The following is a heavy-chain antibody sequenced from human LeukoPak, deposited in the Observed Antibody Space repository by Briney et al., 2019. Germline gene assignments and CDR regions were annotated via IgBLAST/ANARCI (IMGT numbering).Heavy chain of an antibody. D-gene: IGHD1-26*01. CDR3: ARFYAYESGSYSILES. J-gene: IGHJ4*02. Sequence: GEPLETSFQASGPRFTTYWIGWARQMPGKGLEWSGLIYPGDSDTRYSPSFQGHVAISADKSIKTAYLQWSSLKASDTAMYYCARFYAYESGSYSILESWGQGTLVTVSS. CDR1: GPRFTTYW. V-gene: IGHV5-51*01. CDR2: IYPGDSDT.